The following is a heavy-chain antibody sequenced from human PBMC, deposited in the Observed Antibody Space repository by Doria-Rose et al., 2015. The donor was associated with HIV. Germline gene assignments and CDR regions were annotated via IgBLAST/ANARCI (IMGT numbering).Heavy chain of an antibody. Sequence: TVSGGSLQSGTDYCTWIRQPAGQGLEWIGHIYKTGSTDYNPSLTSRVTISLDTSNNQFSLTLTSATAAGTAVYFCARARGYTSGHNYSGLDVWDTVTPVIVSS. D-gene: IGHD6-19*01. J-gene: IGHJ6*04. CDR1: GGSLQSGTDY. CDR3: ARARGYTSGHNYSGLDV. CDR2: IYKTGST. V-gene: IGHV4-61*09.